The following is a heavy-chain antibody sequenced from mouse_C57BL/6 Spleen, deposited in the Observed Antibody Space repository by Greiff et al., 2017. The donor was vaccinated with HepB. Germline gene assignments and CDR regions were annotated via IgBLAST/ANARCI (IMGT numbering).Heavy chain of an antibody. CDR2: LDPSASET. J-gene: IGHJ1*03. Sequence: VQLQQPGAELVRPGSSVKLSCKASGYTFTSYWMHWVKQRPIQGLEWIGNLDPSASETHYNQKFKDKATLPVDKSSSTAYMQLSSLTSEDSAVYYCALEGITTVVAHWYFDVWGTGTTVTVSS. CDR3: ALEGITTVVAHWYFDV. CDR1: GYTFTSYW. D-gene: IGHD1-1*01. V-gene: IGHV1-52*01.